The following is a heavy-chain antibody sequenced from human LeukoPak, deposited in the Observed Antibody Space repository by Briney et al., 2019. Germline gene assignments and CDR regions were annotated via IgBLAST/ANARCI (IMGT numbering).Heavy chain of an antibody. V-gene: IGHV3-21*01. J-gene: IGHJ6*03. CDR3: ARESYCDYAKNGYYYYYMDV. Sequence: PGGSLRLSCAASGFTFSSYSMNWVRQAPGKGLEWVSSISSSSSYIYYADSVKGRFTISRDNAKNSLYLQMNSLRPEDTAVYYCARESYCDYAKNGYYYYYMDVWGKGTTVTVSS. CDR1: GFTFSSYS. D-gene: IGHD4-17*01. CDR2: ISSSSSYI.